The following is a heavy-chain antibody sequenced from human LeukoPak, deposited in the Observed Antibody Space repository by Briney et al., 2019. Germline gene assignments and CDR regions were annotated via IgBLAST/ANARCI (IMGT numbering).Heavy chain of an antibody. CDR2: IKEDGSEK. CDR3: ARDRWELLH. Sequence: GGSLRLSCAASGFHFSSYWMSGVRQAPGKGLEWVANIKEDGSEKYYVDSVKGRFTISRDNAKNSLHLQMNSLRAEDTAVYDCARDRWELLHWGQGTLVTVSS. J-gene: IGHJ4*02. V-gene: IGHV3-7*01. CDR1: GFHFSSYW. D-gene: IGHD1-26*01.